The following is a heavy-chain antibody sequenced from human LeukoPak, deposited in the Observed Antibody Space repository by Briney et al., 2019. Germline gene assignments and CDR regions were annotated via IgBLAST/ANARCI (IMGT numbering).Heavy chain of an antibody. CDR2: IYHSGST. CDR1: GGSISTYY. V-gene: IGHV4-59*01. CDR3: ARDGYSGSDAL. D-gene: IGHD5-12*01. Sequence: SETLSLTCTVSGGSISTYYWSWIRQPPGKGLEWIGYIYHSGSTNYNPSLKSRVTISVDTSQNQFSLNLSSVTAADTAIYHCARDGYSGSDALWGQGTLVTVSS. J-gene: IGHJ4*02.